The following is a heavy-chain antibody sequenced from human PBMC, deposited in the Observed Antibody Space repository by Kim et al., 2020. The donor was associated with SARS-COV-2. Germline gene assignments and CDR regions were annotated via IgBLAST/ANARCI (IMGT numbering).Heavy chain of an antibody. Sequence: SETLSLTCTVSGGSISSYYWSWIRQPPGKGLEWIGYIYYSGSTNYNPSLKSRVTISVDTSKNQFSLKLSSVTAADTAVYYCARHGNYDSSGRKLHYFDYWGQGTLVTVSS. CDR1: GGSISSYY. J-gene: IGHJ4*02. V-gene: IGHV4-59*08. CDR3: ARHGNYDSSGRKLHYFDY. CDR2: IYYSGST. D-gene: IGHD3-22*01.